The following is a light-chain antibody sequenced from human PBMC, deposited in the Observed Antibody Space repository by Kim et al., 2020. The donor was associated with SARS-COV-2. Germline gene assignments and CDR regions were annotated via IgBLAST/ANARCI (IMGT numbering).Light chain of an antibody. V-gene: IGLV1-44*01. Sequence: GQRVTISCTGSSSNMGGNTVTWYQQLPGTAPKVLIYRNDERPSGVPDRFSGSKSGTAASLAISGLQSEDEADYHCAAWDDSLKGVVFGGGTQLTVL. J-gene: IGLJ2*01. CDR2: RND. CDR3: AAWDDSLKGVV. CDR1: SSNMGGNT.